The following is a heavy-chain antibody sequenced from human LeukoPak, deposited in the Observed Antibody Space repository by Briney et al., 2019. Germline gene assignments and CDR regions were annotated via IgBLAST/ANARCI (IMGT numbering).Heavy chain of an antibody. CDR1: GGSISGTNYY. D-gene: IGHD6-13*01. CDR2: IYYSGST. V-gene: IGHV4-39*07. Sequence: PSDTLSLTCTVSGGSISGTNYYWTWIRQPPGKGLEWIGTIYYSGSTYYNPSLKSRVSISVDTSKSQFSLKLDSVTAADTAVYYCARGGRGSWGIGNYYYYCMDVWGKGTTVTVSS. CDR3: ARGGRGSWGIGNYYYYCMDV. J-gene: IGHJ6*03.